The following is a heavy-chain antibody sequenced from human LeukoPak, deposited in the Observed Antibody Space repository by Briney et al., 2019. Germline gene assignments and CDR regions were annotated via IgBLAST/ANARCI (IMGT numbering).Heavy chain of an antibody. Sequence: PGGSLRLSCAASGFTFSSYGMHWVRQAPGKGLEWVAVISYDGSNKYYADSVKGRSTISRDNSKNTLYLQMNSLRAEDTAVYYCAKDLLVVGPEGDLVGASDYWGQGTLVTVSS. CDR2: ISYDGSNK. J-gene: IGHJ4*02. CDR1: GFTFSSYG. V-gene: IGHV3-30*18. CDR3: AKDLLVVGPEGDLVGASDY. D-gene: IGHD1-26*01.